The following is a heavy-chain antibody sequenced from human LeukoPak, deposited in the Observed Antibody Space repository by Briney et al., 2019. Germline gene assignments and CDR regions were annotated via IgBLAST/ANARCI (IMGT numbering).Heavy chain of an antibody. CDR1: GYTFISYY. CDR2: INPSGRST. Sequence: ASVKVSCKASGYTFISYYMHWVRQAPGQGLEWMGIINPSGRSTSYAQKFQGRVTVTRDTSTTTVYMELSSLRSQDTAVYYCARPGNSGAFDIWGQGTMVTVSS. J-gene: IGHJ3*02. V-gene: IGHV1-46*01. D-gene: IGHD4-23*01. CDR3: ARPGNSGAFDI.